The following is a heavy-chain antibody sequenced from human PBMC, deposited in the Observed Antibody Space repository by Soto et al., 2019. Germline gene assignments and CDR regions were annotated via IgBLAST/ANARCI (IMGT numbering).Heavy chain of an antibody. CDR1: GYSFTKYW. V-gene: IGHV5-51*01. D-gene: IGHD2-15*01. CDR3: ARVGGGVVVVSPYYYYYGMDV. CDR2: IYPDDSET. Sequence: PXESLKISCKGSGYSFTKYWIGWVRQMPGKGLEWMGIIYPDDSETRYSPSFEGQVTISADKSISTAYLQWSSLKASDTAMYYCARVGGGVVVVSPYYYYYGMDVCGQGTPDTVSS. J-gene: IGHJ6*02.